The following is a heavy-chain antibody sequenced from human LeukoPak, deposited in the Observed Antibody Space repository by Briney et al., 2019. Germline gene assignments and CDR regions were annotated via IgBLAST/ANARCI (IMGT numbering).Heavy chain of an antibody. V-gene: IGHV3-9*01. J-gene: IGHJ4*02. CDR2: ISWNSGSI. Sequence: GGSLRLSCAASGFTFDDYAMHWVRQAPGKGLKWVSGISWNSGSIGYADSVKGRFTISRDNAKNSLYLQMNSLRAEDTALYYCAKAYGSGSYRINIDYWGQGTLVTVSS. CDR1: GFTFDDYA. D-gene: IGHD3-10*01. CDR3: AKAYGSGSYRINIDY.